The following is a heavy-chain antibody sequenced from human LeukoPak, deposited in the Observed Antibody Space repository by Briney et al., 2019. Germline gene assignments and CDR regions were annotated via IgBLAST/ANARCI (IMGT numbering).Heavy chain of an antibody. D-gene: IGHD3-3*01. CDR1: GGTFSSYA. V-gene: IGHV1-18*01. J-gene: IGHJ5*02. Sequence: AASVKVSCKASGGTFSSYAISWVRQAPGQGLEWMGWISAYTGDANSAQKFRGRVTLTTDTSTSTAYMELKSLRSDDTAVYYCAREIYRGGFDPWGQGTLVTVSS. CDR2: ISAYTGDA. CDR3: AREIYRGGFDP.